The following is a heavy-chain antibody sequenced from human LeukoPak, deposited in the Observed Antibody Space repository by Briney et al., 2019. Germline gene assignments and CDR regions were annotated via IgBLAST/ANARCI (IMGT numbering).Heavy chain of an antibody. CDR1: GFTFSSYS. CDR3: ARSGYSYGPLDY. Sequence: GGSLRLSCAASGFTFSSYSMNWVRQAPGKGLEWVSVIYSGGSTYYADSVKGRFTISRDNSKNTLYLQMNSLRAEDTAVYYCARSGYSYGPLDYWGQGTLVTVSS. V-gene: IGHV3-53*01. J-gene: IGHJ4*02. CDR2: IYSGGST. D-gene: IGHD5-18*01.